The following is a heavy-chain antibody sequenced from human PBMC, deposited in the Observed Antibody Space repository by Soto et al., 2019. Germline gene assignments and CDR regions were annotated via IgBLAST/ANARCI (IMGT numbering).Heavy chain of an antibody. CDR2: ISSSSSYI. CDR3: VSGRGSYYGDP. V-gene: IGHV3-21*01. D-gene: IGHD1-26*01. CDR1: GFTFSSYS. Sequence: GGSLRLSCAASGFTFSSYSMNWVRQAPGKGLEWVSSISSSSSYIYYADSVKGRFTISRDNAKNSLYLQMNSLRAEDTAVYYCVSGRGSYYGDPRGQGTLVIVSS. J-gene: IGHJ4*02.